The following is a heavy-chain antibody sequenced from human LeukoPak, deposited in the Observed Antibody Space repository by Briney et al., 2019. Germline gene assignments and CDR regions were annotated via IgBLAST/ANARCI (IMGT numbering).Heavy chain of an antibody. V-gene: IGHV3-21*01. Sequence: GGSLRHSXAASGFTFSSYSMNWVRQAPGKGLEWVSSISSSSSYIYYADSVKGRFTISRDNAKNSLYLQMNSLRAEDTAVYYCACTSCRPKYNWFDPWGQGTLVTVSS. CDR1: GFTFSSYS. D-gene: IGHD2-2*01. CDR2: ISSSSSYI. J-gene: IGHJ5*02. CDR3: ACTSCRPKYNWFDP.